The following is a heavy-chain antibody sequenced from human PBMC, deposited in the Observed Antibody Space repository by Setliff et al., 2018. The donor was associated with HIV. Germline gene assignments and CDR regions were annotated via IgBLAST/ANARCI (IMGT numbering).Heavy chain of an antibody. J-gene: IGHJ6*03. Sequence: PGGSLRLSCTASEFTFSRYWMSWVRQAPGKGLEWVANIKQDGSEKYYVDSVKGRFTISRDNAKNSLYLQMDSLRAEDTAVYYCARDRVELFWDGELNYMDVWGKGTTVTVSS. CDR1: EFTFSRYW. CDR3: ARDRVELFWDGELNYMDV. CDR2: IKQDGSEK. D-gene: IGHD3-10*01. V-gene: IGHV3-7*01.